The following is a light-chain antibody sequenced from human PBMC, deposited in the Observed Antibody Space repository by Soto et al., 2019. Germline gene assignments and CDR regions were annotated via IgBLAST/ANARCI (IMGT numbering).Light chain of an antibody. Sequence: AIQMTQSPSSLSASVGDRVTITCRASQDIRNELGWYQQKPGKAPKLLIYAASRLETVVPSRFSGSGSGTYFTLIISSLQPEDFATYYCLQDYNYPRTFGQGTKVEVK. CDR2: AAS. CDR1: QDIRNE. CDR3: LQDYNYPRT. J-gene: IGKJ1*01. V-gene: IGKV1-6*01.